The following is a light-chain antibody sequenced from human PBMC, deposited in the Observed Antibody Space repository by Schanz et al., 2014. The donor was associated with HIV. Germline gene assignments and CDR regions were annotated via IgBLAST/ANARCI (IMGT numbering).Light chain of an antibody. J-gene: IGLJ3*02. CDR3: AAWDDSLNAWV. Sequence: QSVLTQPPSVSGAPGQNITISCTGSSSNIGAGYEIFWYQQLPGTAPKLLIYGNNNRPSGVPDRFSGSKSGTSASLAISGLQSEDEGDYYCAAWDDSLNAWVLGGGTKLTVL. CDR1: SSNIGAGYE. CDR2: GNN. V-gene: IGLV1-40*01.